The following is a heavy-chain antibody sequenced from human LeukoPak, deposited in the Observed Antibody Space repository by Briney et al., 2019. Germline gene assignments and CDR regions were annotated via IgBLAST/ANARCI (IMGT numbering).Heavy chain of an antibody. CDR2: IYWDDDK. Sequence: SGPTLLNPTPTLTLTCTFSGFSLRTSGVGVGWIRQPPGKALEWLSLIYWDDDKRYSPSLKSRLTITKDTSKTQVVLTMTNMDPVDTATYYCAHYGSGSYYLPPYFDYWGQGTLVTVSS. CDR1: GFSLRTSGVG. CDR3: AHYGSGSYYLPPYFDY. J-gene: IGHJ4*02. D-gene: IGHD3-10*01. V-gene: IGHV2-5*02.